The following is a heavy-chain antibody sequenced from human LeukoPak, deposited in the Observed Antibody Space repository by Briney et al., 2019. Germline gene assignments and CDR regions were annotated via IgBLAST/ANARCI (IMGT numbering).Heavy chain of an antibody. CDR2: IKSKTDGGTT. CDR1: GFTFSNAW. CDR3: TTAAFVGATAY. D-gene: IGHD1-26*01. Sequence: GGSLRLSCAASGFTFSNAWMNWVRQAPGKGLEWVGRIKSKTDGGTTDYAAPVKGRFTISRDDSKDTLYLQMNSLKSEDTAVYHCTTAAFVGATAYWGQGALVIVSS. J-gene: IGHJ4*02. V-gene: IGHV3-15*07.